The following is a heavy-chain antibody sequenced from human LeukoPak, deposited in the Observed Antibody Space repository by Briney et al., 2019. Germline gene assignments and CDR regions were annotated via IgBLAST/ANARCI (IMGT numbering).Heavy chain of an antibody. J-gene: IGHJ6*02. CDR2: ISGSGGST. CDR1: GFTFSSYA. Sequence: PGGSLRLSCAASGFTFSSYAMSWVRQAPGKGLEWVSAISGSGGSTYYADSVKGRFTISRDNSKNTLYLQMNSLRAEDTAVYYCAKVNSVPLYYYGMDVWGQGTTVTVSS. CDR3: AKVNSVPLYYYGMDV. D-gene: IGHD4-23*01. V-gene: IGHV3-23*01.